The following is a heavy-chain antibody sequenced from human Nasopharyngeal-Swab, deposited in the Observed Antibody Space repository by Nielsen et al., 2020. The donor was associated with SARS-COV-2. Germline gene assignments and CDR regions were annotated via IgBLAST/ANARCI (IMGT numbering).Heavy chain of an antibody. J-gene: IGHJ6*02. CDR3: AKDDSGRAMDV. CDR2: IDWHGGGA. CDR1: GFSFGDSA. D-gene: IGHD1-26*01. Sequence: GGSLRLSCAASGFSFGDSAMHWVRQVPGKGLEWVSLIDWHGGGAYYAGSVKGRFTISRDNTKNSLYLQMNSLRTEDTALYYCAKDDSGRAMDVWGQGTAVTVSS. V-gene: IGHV3-43*01.